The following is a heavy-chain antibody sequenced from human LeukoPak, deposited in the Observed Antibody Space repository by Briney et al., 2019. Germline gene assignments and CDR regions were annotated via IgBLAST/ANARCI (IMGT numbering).Heavy chain of an antibody. CDR3: ARDVLVGTGGWYY. CDR2: ISYDGSNK. CDR1: GFTFSSYG. D-gene: IGHD6-19*01. Sequence: GGSLRLSCAASGFTFSSYGMHWVRQAPGKGLEWVAIISYDGSNKYYADSVKGRFTISRDNFMNTLSLQMNSLKAEDTAVYYCARDVLVGTGGWYYWGQGTLVTVSS. J-gene: IGHJ4*02. V-gene: IGHV3-30*03.